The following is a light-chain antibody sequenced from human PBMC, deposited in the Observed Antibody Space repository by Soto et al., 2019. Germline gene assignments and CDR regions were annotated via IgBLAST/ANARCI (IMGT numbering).Light chain of an antibody. V-gene: IGKV3-15*01. J-gene: IGKJ2*01. CDR1: QSVSTK. Sequence: EIVLTQSPATLSVSPGERATLFCWASQSVSTKLAWYQQKPGQAPRLLIYGASTRATGIPARFSGSGSDTEFTLTISSLQSEDFAVYYCQQYNNWPPYTFGQGTKLAIK. CDR3: QQYNNWPPYT. CDR2: GAS.